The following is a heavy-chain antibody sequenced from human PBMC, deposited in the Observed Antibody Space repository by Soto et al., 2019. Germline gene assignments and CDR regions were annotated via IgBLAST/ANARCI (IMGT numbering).Heavy chain of an antibody. D-gene: IGHD4-17*01. CDR2: IKRETDGGTT. CDR3: TTAATTVTTIDY. J-gene: IGHJ4*02. V-gene: IGHV3-15*01. Sequence: EVHLVESGGGLVKPGGSLRLSCAASGFTFTNAWMSWVRQAPGKGLEWVGRIKRETDGGTTDYAAPVKGRFTISRDDSKNTLYLQMNNLKTDVTALYYCTTAATTVTTIDYWGQGTLVTVSS. CDR1: GFTFTNAW.